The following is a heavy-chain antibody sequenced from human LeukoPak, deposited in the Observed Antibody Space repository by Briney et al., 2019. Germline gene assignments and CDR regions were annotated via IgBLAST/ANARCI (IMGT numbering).Heavy chain of an antibody. J-gene: IGHJ3*02. CDR3: AREGAYYYGSGSYYRGYAFDI. CDR1: GFTFSSYG. CDR2: IKQDGSEK. Sequence: GGSLRLSCAASGFTFSSYGMSWVRQAPGKGLEWVANIKQDGSEKYYVDSVKGRFTISRDNAKNSLYLQMNSLRAEDTAVYYCAREGAYYYGSGSYYRGYAFDIWGQGTMVTVSS. V-gene: IGHV3-7*03. D-gene: IGHD3-10*01.